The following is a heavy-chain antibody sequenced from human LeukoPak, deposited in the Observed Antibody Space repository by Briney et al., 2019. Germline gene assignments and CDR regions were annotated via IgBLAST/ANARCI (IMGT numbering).Heavy chain of an antibody. CDR1: GFTFSSYA. D-gene: IGHD2-2*01. Sequence: GGSLKLSCAASGFTFSSYAMSWVRQAPGKGLEWVSAISGSGGSTYYADSVKGRFTISRDNSKNTLYLQMNSLRAEDTAVYYCAKAGDIVVVPAASYFDYWGQGTLVTVSS. V-gene: IGHV3-23*01. CDR2: ISGSGGST. J-gene: IGHJ4*02. CDR3: AKAGDIVVVPAASYFDY.